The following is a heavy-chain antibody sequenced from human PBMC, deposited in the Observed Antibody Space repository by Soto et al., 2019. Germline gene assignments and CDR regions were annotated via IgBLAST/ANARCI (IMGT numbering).Heavy chain of an antibody. J-gene: IGHJ3*02. CDR1: VYSFTSYW. CDR3: ARHYSAAADAFDI. Sequence: GESLKISCKGSVYSFTSYWISWVRQMPGKGLEWMGRIDPSDSYTNYSPSFQGHVTISADKSISTAYLQWSSLKASDTAMYYCARHYSAAADAFDIWGQGTMVTVSS. CDR2: IDPSDSYT. D-gene: IGHD6-13*01. V-gene: IGHV5-10-1*01.